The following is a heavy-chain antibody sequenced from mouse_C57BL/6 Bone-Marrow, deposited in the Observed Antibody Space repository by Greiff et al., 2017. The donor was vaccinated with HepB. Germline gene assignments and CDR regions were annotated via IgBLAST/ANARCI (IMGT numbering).Heavy chain of an antibody. D-gene: IGHD2-5*01. Sequence: LVESGAELARPGASVKLSCKASGYTFTSYGISWVKQRTGQGLEWIGEIYPRSGNTYYNEKFKGKATLTADKSSSTAYMELRSLTSEDSAVYFCARNYYSNYLYYFDYWGQGTTLTVSS. V-gene: IGHV1-81*01. CDR2: IYPRSGNT. J-gene: IGHJ2*01. CDR1: GYTFTSYG. CDR3: ARNYYSNYLYYFDY.